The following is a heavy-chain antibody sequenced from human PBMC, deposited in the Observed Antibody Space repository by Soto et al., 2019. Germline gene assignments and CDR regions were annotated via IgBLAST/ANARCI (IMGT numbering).Heavy chain of an antibody. D-gene: IGHD3-10*01. CDR2: INSDGSST. J-gene: IGHJ6*02. V-gene: IGHV3-74*01. CDR3: ARGRWFGASHGMDV. Sequence: EVQLVESGGGLVQPGGSLRLSCAASGFTFSSYWMHWVRQVPGKGLVWVSRINSDGSSTSYADSVKGRFTISRDNAKNTLYLQMNRLSAEDTAVYYCARGRWFGASHGMDVWGQGTTVTVSS. CDR1: GFTFSSYW.